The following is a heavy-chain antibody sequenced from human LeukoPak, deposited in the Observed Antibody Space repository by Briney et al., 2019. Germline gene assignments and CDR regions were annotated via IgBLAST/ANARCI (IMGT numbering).Heavy chain of an antibody. Sequence: GGSLRLSCAASGFTFSSYWMSWVRQAPGKGLEWVANINQDESVRYYVDSVKGRFTISRDNAKNSLYLQMNSLRAEDTAVYYCARDRGRTWADYWGQGTLVTVSS. V-gene: IGHV3-7*01. J-gene: IGHJ4*02. CDR3: ARDRGRTWADY. CDR2: INQDESVR. D-gene: IGHD3-16*01. CDR1: GFTFSSYW.